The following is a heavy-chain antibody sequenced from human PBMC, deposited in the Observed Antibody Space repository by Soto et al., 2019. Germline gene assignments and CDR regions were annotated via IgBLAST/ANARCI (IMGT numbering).Heavy chain of an antibody. V-gene: IGHV3-23*01. Sequence: GESLKISCGASGFPFSSFAVSWFRQAPGKGLEWVSFIRGSGLNTNYADSVKGRFTISRDNSKKTVYLQMNSLRAEDTAVYYCAKGADFGDFVGGGYFDYWGQGTLVTVSS. D-gene: IGHD4-17*01. J-gene: IGHJ4*02. CDR3: AKGADFGDFVGGGYFDY. CDR2: IRGSGLNT. CDR1: GFPFSSFA.